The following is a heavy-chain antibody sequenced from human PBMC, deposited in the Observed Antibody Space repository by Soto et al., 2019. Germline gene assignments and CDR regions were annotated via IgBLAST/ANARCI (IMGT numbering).Heavy chain of an antibody. CDR3: STSSRNEYHFAMDA. CDR2: IYSGGST. J-gene: IGHJ6*02. V-gene: IGHV3-53*02. D-gene: IGHD6-6*01. CDR1: GLSVSSCD. Sequence: EVHLVETGGGLIQPGGSLRLSCAASGLSVSSCDMSWVRQAPGKGLEWVSVIYSGGSTHDADSVKGRFTISRDNSKNTVHLQMNSLRVDDTAVYFCSTSSRNEYHFAMDAWGQGTTVIVSS.